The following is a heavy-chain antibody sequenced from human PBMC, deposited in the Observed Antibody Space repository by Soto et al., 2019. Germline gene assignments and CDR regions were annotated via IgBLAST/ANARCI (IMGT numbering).Heavy chain of an antibody. V-gene: IGHV4-4*02. CDR3: ARKPLYGSGSYYNAGWLDP. CDR1: GGSISSSNW. D-gene: IGHD3-10*01. CDR2: IYHSGST. J-gene: IGHJ5*02. Sequence: PSETLSLTCAVSGGSISSSNWWSWVRQPPGKGLEWIGEIYHSGSTNYNPSLKSRVTISVDKSKNQFSLKLSSVTAADTAVYYCARKPLYGSGSYYNAGWLDPWGQGTMVTVYS.